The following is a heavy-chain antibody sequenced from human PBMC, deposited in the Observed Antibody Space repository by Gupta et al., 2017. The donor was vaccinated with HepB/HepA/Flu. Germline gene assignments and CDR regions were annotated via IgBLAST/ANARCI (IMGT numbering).Heavy chain of an antibody. CDR3: ARTGGGYPYYYYYMDV. Sequence: EVQLVESGGGLVKPGGSLRLSCAASGFTFSSYSMNWVRQAPGKGLEWVSSISSSSSYIYYADSVKGRFTISRDNAKNSLYLQMNSLRAEDTAVYYCARTGGGYPYYYYYMDVWGKGTTVTVSS. J-gene: IGHJ6*03. CDR2: ISSSSSYI. V-gene: IGHV3-21*01. CDR1: GFTFSSYS. D-gene: IGHD3-22*01.